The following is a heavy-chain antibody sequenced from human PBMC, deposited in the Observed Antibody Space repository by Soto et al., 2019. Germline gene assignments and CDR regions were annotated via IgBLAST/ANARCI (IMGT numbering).Heavy chain of an antibody. D-gene: IGHD2-8*01. CDR1: GYTFTSYG. J-gene: IGHJ4*02. Sequence: ASVKVSCKASGYTFTSYGISWVRQAPGQGLEWMGWISAYNGNTDYAQKLQGRVTMTTDTSTSTAYMELSSLRSDDTAVYYCARGTDAGHCTNGVCPFGFDCWGQGTLVTVSS. CDR3: ARGTDAGHCTNGVCPFGFDC. V-gene: IGHV1-18*01. CDR2: ISAYNGNT.